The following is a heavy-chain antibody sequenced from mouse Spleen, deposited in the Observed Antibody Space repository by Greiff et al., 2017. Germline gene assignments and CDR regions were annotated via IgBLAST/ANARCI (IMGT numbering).Heavy chain of an antibody. Sequence: VNLVESGAGLVRPGTSVKISCTASGYAFTNYWLGWVKQRPGHGLEWIGYIYPGSGTTYYDEKFKGKATLTADKSSNTAYMQLSSLTYADTAVYSCAKWRNYPFAYWGQGTLVTVSA. CDR1: GYAFTNYW. V-gene: IGHV1-63*01. CDR3: AKWRNYPFAY. D-gene: IGHD2-1*01. J-gene: IGHJ3*01. CDR2: IYPGSGTT.